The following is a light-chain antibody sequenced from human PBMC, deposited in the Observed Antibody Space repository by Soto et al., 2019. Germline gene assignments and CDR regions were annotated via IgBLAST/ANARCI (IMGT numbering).Light chain of an antibody. CDR3: GSWDSSLSAYV. V-gene: IGLV1-51*01. CDR2: DDD. Sequence: QSVLTQPPSVSAAPGQRVTISCSGSSSNIGGNSVSWYQQLPGTAPKLLIYDDDKRPSGIPDRFSGSKSGTSATLGITGFQTGDEADYYCGSWDSSLSAYVFGTGTKSPS. CDR1: SSNIGGNS. J-gene: IGLJ1*01.